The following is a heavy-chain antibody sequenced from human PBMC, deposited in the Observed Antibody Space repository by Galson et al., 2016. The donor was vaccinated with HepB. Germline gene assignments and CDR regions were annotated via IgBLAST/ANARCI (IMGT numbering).Heavy chain of an antibody. V-gene: IGHV5-51*01. CDR1: GYSFSSYW. CDR3: ARHTSMGYNPGLWWDY. D-gene: IGHD1-1*01. CDR2: IYPGDSDT. J-gene: IGHJ4*02. Sequence: QSGAEVKKPGESLEISCKGSGYSFSSYWIGWVRQMPGKGLEWMGIIYPGDSDTRYSPSFQGQVTISADKSISTAYLQWSSLKASDTAVYYCARHTSMGYNPGLWWDYWGQGTLVTVSS.